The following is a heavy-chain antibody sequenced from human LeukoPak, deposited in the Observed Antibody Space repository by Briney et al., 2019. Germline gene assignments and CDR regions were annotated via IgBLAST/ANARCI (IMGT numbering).Heavy chain of an antibody. CDR1: GFTFSSYA. Sequence: GGSLRLSCAASGFTFSSYAMHWVRQAPGKGLEYVSAISSNGGSTYYANSVKGRFTISRDNSKNTLYLQMGSLRAEDMAVYYCARDLMRYGSGSYYFDYWGQGTLVTVSS. V-gene: IGHV3-64*01. J-gene: IGHJ4*02. CDR2: ISSNGGST. CDR3: ARDLMRYGSGSYYFDY. D-gene: IGHD3-10*01.